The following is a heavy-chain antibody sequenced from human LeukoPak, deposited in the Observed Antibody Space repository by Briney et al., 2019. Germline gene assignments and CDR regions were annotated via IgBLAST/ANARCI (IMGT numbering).Heavy chain of an antibody. J-gene: IGHJ3*02. V-gene: IGHV4-38-2*02. CDR3: ARDVLLWFGEPRADAFDI. CDR1: GYFISSGYY. Sequence: SETLSLTCTVSGYFISSGYYWGWIRLPPGKGLEWIGSIYHSGSTYYKSSLKSRVTISVNTSKNQFSLKLRSVTAADTAVYYCARDVLLWFGEPRADAFDIWGQGTMVTVSS. CDR2: IYHSGST. D-gene: IGHD3-10*01.